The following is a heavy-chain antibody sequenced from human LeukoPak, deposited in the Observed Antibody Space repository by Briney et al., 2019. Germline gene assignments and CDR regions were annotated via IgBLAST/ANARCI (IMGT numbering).Heavy chain of an antibody. Sequence: SETLSLTCTVSGGSISSYYWSWIRQPPGKGLEWIGYIYYSGSTYYNPSLKSRVTISVDTSKNQFSLKLSPVTAADTAVCYCARLGYCSSTSCYGFYYYYGMDVWGQGTTVTVSS. CDR2: IYYSGST. D-gene: IGHD2-2*01. CDR1: GGSISSYY. CDR3: ARLGYCSSTSCYGFYYYYGMDV. J-gene: IGHJ6*02. V-gene: IGHV4-59*08.